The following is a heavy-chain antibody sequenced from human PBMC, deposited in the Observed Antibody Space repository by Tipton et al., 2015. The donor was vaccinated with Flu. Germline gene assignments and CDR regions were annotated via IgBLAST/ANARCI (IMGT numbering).Heavy chain of an antibody. V-gene: IGHV4-38-2*01. D-gene: IGHD4-11*01. CDR3: ARRTFSNYVSEPKNWFDF. Sequence: TLSLTCDVSDYYITGGYYWAWIRQPPGKGLEWIGNICPGSPYYNPSLRSRVTMSIARSNVQFSLRLTSVTAADTAVYFCARRTFSNYVSEPKNWFDFWGQGTLVTVSS. J-gene: IGHJ5*01. CDR1: DYYITGGYY. CDR2: ICPGSP.